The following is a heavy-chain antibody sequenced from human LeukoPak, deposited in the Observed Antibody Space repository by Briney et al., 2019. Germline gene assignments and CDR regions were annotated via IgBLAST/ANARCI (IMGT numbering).Heavy chain of an antibody. J-gene: IGHJ4*02. Sequence: SVKVSCKASGFTFTSSAVRWVRQARGQRLEWIGWIVVGSGNTNYAQKFQERVTITRDMSTSTAYMELSSLRSEDTAVYYCAAGVITFGGVIVSLGFDYWGQGTLVTVSS. D-gene: IGHD3-16*02. CDR2: IVVGSGNT. CDR3: AAGVITFGGVIVSLGFDY. V-gene: IGHV1-58*01. CDR1: GFTFTSSA.